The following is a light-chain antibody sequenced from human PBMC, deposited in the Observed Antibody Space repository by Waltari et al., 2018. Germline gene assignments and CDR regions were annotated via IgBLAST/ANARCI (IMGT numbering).Light chain of an antibody. V-gene: IGKV1-6*01. CDR1: QDIRTD. Sequence: AIQMTQSPSSLSASVGDPVTLTCRASQDIRTDLGWYQQRPGKAPNLLIYTASSLQSGVPSRFSGSGSGTDFTLTISSLQPEDFATYYCLQDNNYPLTFGGGTRVEIK. CDR3: LQDNNYPLT. CDR2: TAS. J-gene: IGKJ4*01.